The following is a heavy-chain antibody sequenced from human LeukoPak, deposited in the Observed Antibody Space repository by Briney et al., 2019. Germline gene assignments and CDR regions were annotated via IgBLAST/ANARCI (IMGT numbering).Heavy chain of an antibody. CDR3: ARDPSGSYWAYFAS. CDR2: INPNSGGT. Sequence: GASVKVSCKSSGYTFTGYYMHWVRQAPGQGLEFMGWINPNSGGTNYAQKFQGRVTMTRATSFNTAYLPLSSLRSDDTAVYYCARDPSGSYWAYFASWGQGTLVTVSS. D-gene: IGHD1-26*01. V-gene: IGHV1-2*02. CDR1: GYTFTGYY. J-gene: IGHJ4*02.